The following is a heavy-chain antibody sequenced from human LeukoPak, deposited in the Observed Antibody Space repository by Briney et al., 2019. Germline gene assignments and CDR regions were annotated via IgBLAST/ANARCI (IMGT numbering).Heavy chain of an antibody. D-gene: IGHD3-22*01. CDR3: ARSLGSSGYQDY. CDR2: IKQDGSEK. Sequence: PGGSLRLSCAASGFTFSSYWMSWVRQAPGKGLEWVANIKQDGSEKYYVDSVKGRFTISRGNAKNTVYLQMNSLRAEDTAVYYCARSLGSSGYQDYWGQGTLVTVSS. J-gene: IGHJ4*02. CDR1: GFTFSSYW. V-gene: IGHV3-7*01.